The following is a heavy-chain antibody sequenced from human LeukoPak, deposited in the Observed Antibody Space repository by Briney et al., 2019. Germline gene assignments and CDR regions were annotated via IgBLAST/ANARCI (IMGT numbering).Heavy chain of an antibody. CDR3: ARGQNWNDAFDY. J-gene: IGHJ4*02. CDR2: IIPIFGTA. Sequence: PVKVSCKASGGTFSSYAISWVRQAPGQGLEWMGGIIPIFGTANYAQKFQGRVTITADESTSTAYMELSSLRSEDTAVYYCARGQNWNDAFDYWGQGTLVTVSS. CDR1: GGTFSSYA. D-gene: IGHD1-1*01. V-gene: IGHV1-69*01.